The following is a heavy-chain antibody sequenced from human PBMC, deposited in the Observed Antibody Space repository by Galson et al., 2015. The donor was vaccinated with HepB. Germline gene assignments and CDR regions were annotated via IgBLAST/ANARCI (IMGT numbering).Heavy chain of an antibody. D-gene: IGHD4-11*01. CDR1: GLTFSSYS. V-gene: IGHV3-48*01. CDR3: ARGSTVTTGKTYYYGMDV. J-gene: IGHJ6*02. CDR2: ISSSSSTI. Sequence: SLRLSCAASGLTFSSYSMNWVRQAPGKGLEWVSYISSSSSTIYYADSVKGRFTISRDNAKNSLYLQMNSLRAEDTAVYDCARGSTVTTGKTYYYGMDVWGQGTTVTVSS.